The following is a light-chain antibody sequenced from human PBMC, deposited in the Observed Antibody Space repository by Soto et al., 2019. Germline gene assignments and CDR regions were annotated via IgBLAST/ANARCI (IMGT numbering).Light chain of an antibody. V-gene: IGLV3-21*04. CDR3: QVWNSNSAV. CDR1: NIGSKS. CDR2: YDS. J-gene: IGLJ7*01. Sequence: SYELTQPPSVSVAPGKTARITCGGNNIGSKSVHWYQQRPGQAPVLVIYYDSDRPSGIPERFSGFNSGNTATLTISSVEAGDEADYYCQVWNSNSAVFGGGTQLTVL.